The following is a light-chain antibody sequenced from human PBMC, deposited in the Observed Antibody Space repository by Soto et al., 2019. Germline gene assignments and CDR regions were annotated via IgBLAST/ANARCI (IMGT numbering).Light chain of an antibody. CDR1: QNINNW. V-gene: IGKV1-5*01. CDR2: DAS. J-gene: IGKJ1*01. Sequence: DIQVTQSPSTLSASIGDMVAITCLASQNINNWIAWYQQKPGKAPKFLIYDASTLESGVPSRFSGSGFGTEFSLTISSLQPDDFGSYYCQHMRTFGQGTK. CDR3: QHMRT.